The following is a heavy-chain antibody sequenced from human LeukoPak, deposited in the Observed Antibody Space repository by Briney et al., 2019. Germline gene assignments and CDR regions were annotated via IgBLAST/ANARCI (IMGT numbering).Heavy chain of an antibody. V-gene: IGHV4-59*01. D-gene: IGHD6-19*01. CDR2: IYYSGST. CDR3: ARDSNSSGWYLPKWYFDL. Sequence: SETLSLTCTVSGGSISSYYWSWIRQPPGKGLEWIGYIYYSGSTNYNPSLKSRVTISVDTSKNQFSLKLSSVTAADTAVYYCARDSNSSGWYLPKWYFDLWGRGTLVTVSS. J-gene: IGHJ2*01. CDR1: GGSISSYY.